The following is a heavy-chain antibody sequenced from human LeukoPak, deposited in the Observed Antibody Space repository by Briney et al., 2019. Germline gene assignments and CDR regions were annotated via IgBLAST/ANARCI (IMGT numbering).Heavy chain of an antibody. CDR1: GGSISSYY. V-gene: IGHV4-4*07. CDR2: IYASGST. CDR3: AKDRADCDYFRWFDP. Sequence: SETLSLTCSVSGGSISSYYWSWIRQPAGKGLEWIGRIYASGSTNYNPSLKSRVSMSVDTSKNQFSLKLSSVTAADTAVYYCAKDRADCDYFRWFDPWGQGTLVTVSS. D-gene: IGHD4-17*01. J-gene: IGHJ5*02.